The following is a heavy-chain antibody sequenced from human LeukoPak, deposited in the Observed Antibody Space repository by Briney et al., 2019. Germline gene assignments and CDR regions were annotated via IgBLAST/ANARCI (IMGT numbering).Heavy chain of an antibody. CDR2: ISYDGSNK. V-gene: IGHV3-30-3*01. J-gene: IGHJ3*02. D-gene: IGHD1-1*01. Sequence: PGRSLRLSCAASGFTFSSYAIHWVRQAPGKGLEWLAVISYDGSNKFYADSVKGRFTVSRDNSKNAVWLQVNSLRAEDTAVYYCARVLNDPGAFDIWGQGTMVTVSS. CDR3: ARVLNDPGAFDI. CDR1: GFTFSSYA.